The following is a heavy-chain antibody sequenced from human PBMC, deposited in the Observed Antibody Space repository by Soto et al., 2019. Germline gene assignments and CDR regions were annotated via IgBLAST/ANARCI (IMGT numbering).Heavy chain of an antibody. CDR1: GYSFTSYW. Sequence: EVQLVQSGAEVKKPGESLQISCKGSGYSFTSYWIGWVRQMPGKGLEWMGIIYPGDSDTRYSPSFQGQVTISADKSISTAYLQWSSLKASDTAMYYCARWGVGYCSGGSCQAYALMDYWGQGTLVTVSS. D-gene: IGHD2-15*01. J-gene: IGHJ4*02. V-gene: IGHV5-51*03. CDR3: ARWGVGYCSGGSCQAYALMDY. CDR2: IYPGDSDT.